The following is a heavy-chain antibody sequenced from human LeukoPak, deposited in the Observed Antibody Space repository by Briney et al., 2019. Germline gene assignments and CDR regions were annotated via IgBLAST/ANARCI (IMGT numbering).Heavy chain of an antibody. CDR1: GFTFDDYA. Sequence: GGSLRLSCAASGFTFDDYAMHWVRQAPGTGLEWVSGISWNSGSIGYADSVKGRFTISRDNAKNSLYLQMNSLRAEDMALNYCAKDTFISGWYYFDYWGQGTLVTVSS. CDR3: AKDTFISGWYYFDY. V-gene: IGHV3-9*03. J-gene: IGHJ4*02. CDR2: ISWNSGSI. D-gene: IGHD6-19*01.